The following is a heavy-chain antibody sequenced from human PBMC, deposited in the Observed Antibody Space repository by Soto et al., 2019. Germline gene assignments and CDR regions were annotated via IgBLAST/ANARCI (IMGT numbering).Heavy chain of an antibody. CDR3: ALRAGEVMSSYYRYGMDV. J-gene: IGHJ6*02. D-gene: IGHD3-16*01. Sequence: QVQLVQSGAEVKKPGSSVKVSCKASGGTFSSYAISWVRQAPGQGLEWMGGIIPIFGTANYAQKFQGRVTITADESTSKAYMELSSLRSEDTAVYYCALRAGEVMSSYYRYGMDVWGQGTTVTVSS. CDR2: IIPIFGTA. CDR1: GGTFSSYA. V-gene: IGHV1-69*12.